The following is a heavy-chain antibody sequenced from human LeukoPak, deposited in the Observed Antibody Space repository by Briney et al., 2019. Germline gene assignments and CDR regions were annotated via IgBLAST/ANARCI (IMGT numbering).Heavy chain of an antibody. CDR3: ARVREGYNVLDY. J-gene: IGHJ4*02. CDR1: GYTFASYD. V-gene: IGHV1-18*01. CDR2: TSGRSIHT. Sequence: ASVKVSCKTSGYTFASYDISWVRQAPGQGLEWMGWTSGRSIHTRYSQKFQDRVSMTTDMSTSTAYMELRSLRSDDTAVYYCARVREGYNVLDYWGPGTLVTVSS. D-gene: IGHD5-24*01.